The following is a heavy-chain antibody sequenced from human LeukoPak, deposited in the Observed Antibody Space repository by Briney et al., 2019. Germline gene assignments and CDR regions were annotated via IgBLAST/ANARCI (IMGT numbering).Heavy chain of an antibody. CDR2: INSDGSST. J-gene: IGHJ5*02. Sequence: PGGSLRLSCAASGFTFSSYWMHWVRQAPGKGLVWVSRINSDGSSTSYADSVKGRFTISRDNSKNTLYLQMNSLRAEDTAVYYCAKEVEEYYDFWSGPNWFDPWGQGTLVTVSS. D-gene: IGHD3-3*01. CDR1: GFTFSSYW. V-gene: IGHV3-74*01. CDR3: AKEVEEYYDFWSGPNWFDP.